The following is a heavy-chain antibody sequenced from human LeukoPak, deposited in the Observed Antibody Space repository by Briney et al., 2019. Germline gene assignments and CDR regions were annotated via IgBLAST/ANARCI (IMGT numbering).Heavy chain of an antibody. Sequence: GGSLRLSCAASGFTFSSYEMNWVRQAPGKGLEWVSYISSSGATKYYADSVKGRFTISRDNAKNSLYLQMNSLRAEDTAVYYCARGFPANIVVVTAIPDYWGQGTLVTVSS. CDR3: ARGFPANIVVVTAIPDY. CDR2: ISSSGATK. CDR1: GFTFSSYE. V-gene: IGHV3-48*03. J-gene: IGHJ4*02. D-gene: IGHD2-21*02.